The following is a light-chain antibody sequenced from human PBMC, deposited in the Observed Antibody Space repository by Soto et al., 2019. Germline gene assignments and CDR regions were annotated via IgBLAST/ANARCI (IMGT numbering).Light chain of an antibody. CDR1: SSNIGSFYD. CDR3: QSYDNSLNHVV. V-gene: IGLV1-40*01. J-gene: IGLJ2*01. Sequence: QSVLTQPPSVSGAPGQRVTIPCTGSSSNIGSFYDVHWYQQLPGTVPKLLIYSDNNRPSGVPDRFSGSKSGTAASLAITGPQAEDDAAYYCQSYDNSLNHVVFGGGTKLTVL. CDR2: SDN.